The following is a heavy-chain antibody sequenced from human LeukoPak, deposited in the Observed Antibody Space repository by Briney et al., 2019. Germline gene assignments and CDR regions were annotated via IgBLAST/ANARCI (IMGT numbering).Heavy chain of an antibody. J-gene: IGHJ6*02. CDR1: GGTFSSYA. V-gene: IGHV1-69*13. Sequence: SVKVSCKASGGTFSSYAISWVRQAPGQGLEWMGGIVPIFGTANYAQKFQGRVTITADESTSTAYMELSSLRSEDTAVYYCALRVIVGATTDYYYYGMDVWGQGTTVTVSS. D-gene: IGHD1-26*01. CDR3: ALRVIVGATTDYYYYGMDV. CDR2: IVPIFGTA.